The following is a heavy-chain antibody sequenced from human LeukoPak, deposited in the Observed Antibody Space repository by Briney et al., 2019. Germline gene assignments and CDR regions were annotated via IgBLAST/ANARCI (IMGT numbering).Heavy chain of an antibody. Sequence: GGSLSLSCAASGFTFSSYWMTWVGQAPGKGLEWVANKKQDGSEKYCVDSVKGLFNISRENAKNSLYLQMNSLRAEDTAVYYCANTRMEAFDRWVEGTMVAVCS. CDR2: KKQDGSEK. CDR3: ANTRMEAFDR. J-gene: IGHJ3*02. CDR1: GFTFSSYW. V-gene: IGHV3-7*02. D-gene: IGHD3-22*01.